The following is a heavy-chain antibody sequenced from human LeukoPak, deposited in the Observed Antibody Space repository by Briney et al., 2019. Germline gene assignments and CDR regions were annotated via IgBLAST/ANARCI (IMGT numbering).Heavy chain of an antibody. CDR1: GGSVSDYY. CDR3: ARGPPYAPGVLDV. D-gene: IGHD7-27*01. V-gene: IGHV4-59*08. Sequence: SETLSLTCTISGGSVSDYYWSWIRQSPGKGLEWIGYIYYTGSTSYNPSLKSRVTILVDTSKNLFSLKLPSVTAADTAVYFCARGPPYAPGVLDVWGKGTTVTISS. CDR2: IYYTGST. J-gene: IGHJ6*04.